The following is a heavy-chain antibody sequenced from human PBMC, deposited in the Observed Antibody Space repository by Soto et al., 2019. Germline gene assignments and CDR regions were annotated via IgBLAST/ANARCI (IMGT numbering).Heavy chain of an antibody. CDR3: GRGRSGQIVVFY. CDR1: GYTFTGHY. Sequence: ASVKVSCKASGYTFTGHYIHWVRQAPEQGPEWMGEIGPESGATRYAEKFQGRVTMTLDTSITTVYMELKNLSPDDTAVYYCGRGRSGQIVVFYWGQGTPVTVSS. CDR2: IGPESGAT. D-gene: IGHD1-26*01. J-gene: IGHJ4*02. V-gene: IGHV1-2*02.